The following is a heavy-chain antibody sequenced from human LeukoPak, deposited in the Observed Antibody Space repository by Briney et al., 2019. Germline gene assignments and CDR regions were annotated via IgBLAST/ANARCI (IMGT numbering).Heavy chain of an antibody. J-gene: IGHJ4*02. D-gene: IGHD2-2*01. CDR2: ISSSGSTI. Sequence: GGSLRLSCATSGFTFSSYAMSWVRQAPGKGLEWVSYISSSGSTIYYADSVKGRFTISRDNAKNSLYLQMNSLRAEDTAFYYCARGSSFSNYWGQGTLVTVSS. CDR3: ARGSSFSNY. CDR1: GFTFSSYA. V-gene: IGHV3-48*04.